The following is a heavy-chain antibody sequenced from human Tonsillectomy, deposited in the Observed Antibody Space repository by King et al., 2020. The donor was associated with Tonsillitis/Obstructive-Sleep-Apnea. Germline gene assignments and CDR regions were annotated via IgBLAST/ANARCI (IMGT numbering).Heavy chain of an antibody. CDR2: IWYDGSNK. Sequence: QLVESGGGVVQPGRSLRLSCAASGFSFSSYGMHWVRQAPGKGLEWVAVIWYDGSNKYYADSVKGRFIISRDNSKNTLYLQMNSLRAEDTAVYYCARDWVALHGSLMWGQGTLVTLSS. J-gene: IGHJ4*02. CDR1: GFSFSSYG. CDR3: ARDWVALHGSLM. V-gene: IGHV3-33*01. D-gene: IGHD2-8*01.